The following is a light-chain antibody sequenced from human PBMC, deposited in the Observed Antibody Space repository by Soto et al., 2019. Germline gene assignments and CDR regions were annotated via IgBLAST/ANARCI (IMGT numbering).Light chain of an antibody. J-gene: IGKJ4*01. CDR3: QQYDSVPIT. CDR1: QDIRKY. CDR2: EVS. Sequence: DIQMTQSPSSLSASVGDRVTITCQASQDIRKYLNWYQQKPGKAPKLLIFEVSDLQRGVPTRFSGSRSGTDFTFTISSLQPEDVATYYCQQYDSVPITFGGGTKVDIK. V-gene: IGKV1-33*01.